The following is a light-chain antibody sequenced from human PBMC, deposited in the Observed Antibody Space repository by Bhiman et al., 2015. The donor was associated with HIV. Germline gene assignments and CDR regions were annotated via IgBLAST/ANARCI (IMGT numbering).Light chain of an antibody. Sequence: SVLTQPPLVSAAPGQKVTILCSGDTSNIGNNWVSWYQQLPGTAPKLLIYDTKWRPSGIPDRFSGSKSGTSATLDITGLQTGDEADYYCGTWDSRLANMVFGGGTKLTVL. CDR2: DTK. CDR1: TSNIGNNW. J-gene: IGLJ2*01. V-gene: IGLV1-51*01. CDR3: GTWDSRLANMV.